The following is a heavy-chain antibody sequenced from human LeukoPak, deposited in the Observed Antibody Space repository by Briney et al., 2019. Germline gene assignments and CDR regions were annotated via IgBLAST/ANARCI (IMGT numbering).Heavy chain of an antibody. Sequence: SETLSLTCTVSGGSISGYYWSWIRQPPGKGLEWIGYIYYSGSTNYNPSLKSRVTISVDTSKNQLSLKLSSVTAADTAVYYCARVFYGSGSYYYFDYWGQGTLVTVSS. D-gene: IGHD3-10*01. CDR2: IYYSGST. J-gene: IGHJ4*02. CDR3: ARVFYGSGSYYYFDY. CDR1: GGSISGYY. V-gene: IGHV4-59*01.